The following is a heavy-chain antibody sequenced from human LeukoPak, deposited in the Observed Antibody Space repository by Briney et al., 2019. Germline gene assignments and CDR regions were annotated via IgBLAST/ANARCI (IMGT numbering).Heavy chain of an antibody. Sequence: PGGSLRLSCAASGFTFSSYGMHWVRQAPGKGLEWVAAISYDGSNKYYADSVKGRFTISRDNSKNTLYLQMNSLRAGDTAVYYCAKGPLFGMITFGGVIDYWGQGTLVTVSS. D-gene: IGHD3-16*02. V-gene: IGHV3-30*18. CDR1: GFTFSSYG. J-gene: IGHJ4*02. CDR3: AKGPLFGMITFGGVIDY. CDR2: ISYDGSNK.